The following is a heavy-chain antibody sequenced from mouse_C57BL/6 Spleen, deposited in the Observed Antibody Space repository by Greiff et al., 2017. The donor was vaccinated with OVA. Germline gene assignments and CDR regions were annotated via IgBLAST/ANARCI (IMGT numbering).Heavy chain of an antibody. CDR3: AIYYEYDVLYAMDY. CDR1: GYTFTDYY. Sequence: VQLQQSGPELVKPGASVKISCKASGYTFTDYYMNWVKQSHGKSLEWIGDINPKNGGTSYNEKFKGKATLTVDKSSSTAYMELRSLTSEDSAVYDCAIYYEYDVLYAMDYWGQGTSVTVSS. J-gene: IGHJ4*01. V-gene: IGHV1-26*01. CDR2: INPKNGGT. D-gene: IGHD2-4*01.